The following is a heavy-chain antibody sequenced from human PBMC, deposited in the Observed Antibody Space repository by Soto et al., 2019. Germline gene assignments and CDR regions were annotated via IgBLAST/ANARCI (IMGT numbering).Heavy chain of an antibody. V-gene: IGHV3-30*18. Sequence: QVQLVESGGGVVQPGRSPRLSCVASGFTFSSYGMHWVRQAPGKGLEWVAIISYDGSNTYYADSVKGRFTISRDNSKNTLYLQMNSLRAEDTSVYYCAKEGGLSGSYYISSSYYFDYWGQGTLVTASS. J-gene: IGHJ4*02. D-gene: IGHD1-26*01. CDR1: GFTFSSYG. CDR2: ISYDGSNT. CDR3: AKEGGLSGSYYISSSYYFDY.